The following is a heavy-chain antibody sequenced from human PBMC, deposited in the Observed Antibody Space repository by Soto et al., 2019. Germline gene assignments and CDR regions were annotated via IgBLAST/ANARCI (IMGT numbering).Heavy chain of an antibody. CDR2: ITSSGGNT. CDR1: GFTFNNYA. D-gene: IGHD1-1*01. V-gene: IGHV3-23*01. Sequence: PGGSLRLSCAASGFTFNNYAMSWVRQAPGKGLEWVSTITSSGGNTYYSDSVKGRFTISRDNSKNTLYLQMNALRVEDTGVYYCTRGPRPTSTGTGAFWGQGTLVTVSS. CDR3: TRGPRPTSTGTGAF. J-gene: IGHJ4*02.